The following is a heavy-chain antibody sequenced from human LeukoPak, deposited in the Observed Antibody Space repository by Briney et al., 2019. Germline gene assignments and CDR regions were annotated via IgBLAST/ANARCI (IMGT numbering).Heavy chain of an antibody. Sequence: SETLSLTCTVSGDSVSNGDYYWGWIRQPGGKGLEWIVRIYNSGSTNYNPSLKSRVTMSVDTSKNQFSLKLSSVAAADTAVYYCARVGIAVAGSYNYYAMDVWGQGTTVTVSS. CDR1: GDSVSNGDYY. CDR3: ARVGIAVAGSYNYYAMDV. V-gene: IGHV4-61*10. CDR2: IYNSGST. J-gene: IGHJ6*02. D-gene: IGHD6-19*01.